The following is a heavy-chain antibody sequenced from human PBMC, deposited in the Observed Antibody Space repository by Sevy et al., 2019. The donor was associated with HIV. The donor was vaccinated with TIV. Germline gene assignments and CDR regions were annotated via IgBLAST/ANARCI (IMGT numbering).Heavy chain of an antibody. CDR2: IRQDGSEM. CDR3: ARRYFDL. V-gene: IGHV3-7*03. J-gene: IGHJ4*02. Sequence: GGSLRLSCKASGFTFSSFWMQWVRQAPGKGLEWVANIRQDGSEMYYVCSVKGRFTISRDNAKNALYLQMDGLRAEDTAVYYCARRYFDLWGQGTLGTVSS. CDR1: GFTFSSFW.